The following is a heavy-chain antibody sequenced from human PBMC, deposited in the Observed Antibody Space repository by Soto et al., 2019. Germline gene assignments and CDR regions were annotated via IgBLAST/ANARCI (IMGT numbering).Heavy chain of an antibody. CDR1: GFTFSSYA. J-gene: IGHJ4*02. D-gene: IGHD3-22*01. CDR3: AKVPYYYDSSGYYQIPYYFDY. V-gene: IGHV3-23*01. Sequence: GGSLRLSCAASGFTFSSYAMSWVRQAPGKGLEWVSAISGSGGSTYYADSVKGRFTISRDNSKNTLYLQMNSLRAEDTAVYYCAKVPYYYDSSGYYQIPYYFDYWGQGTLVNVSS. CDR2: ISGSGGST.